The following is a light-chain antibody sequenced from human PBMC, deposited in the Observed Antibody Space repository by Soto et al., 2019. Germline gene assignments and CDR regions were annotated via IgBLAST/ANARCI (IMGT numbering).Light chain of an antibody. J-gene: IGKJ1*01. CDR2: DVS. V-gene: IGKV3-20*01. Sequence: VLTQSPGTLSLSPGERATLSCRSSQSVSSNYFAWYQQKPDQAPRLVIYDVSGRATGIPDRFSGSGSWTDFTLTISRLEPEDAAVYYCQQYGSSPTFGQGTKVEIK. CDR3: QQYGSSPT. CDR1: QSVSSNY.